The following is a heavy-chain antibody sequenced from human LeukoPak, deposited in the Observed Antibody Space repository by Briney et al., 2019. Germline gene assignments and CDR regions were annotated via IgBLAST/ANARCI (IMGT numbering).Heavy chain of an antibody. CDR1: GFTVSSNY. V-gene: IGHV3-66*02. CDR3: AGDRGRTYYYDSSGYDY. D-gene: IGHD3-22*01. CDR2: IYSGGST. Sequence: PGGSLRLSCAASGFTVSSNYMSWVRQAPGKGLEWVSVIYSGGSTYYADSVKGRFTISRDNSKNTLYLQMNSLRAEDTAVYYCAGDRGRTYYYDSSGYDYWGQGTLVTVSS. J-gene: IGHJ4*02.